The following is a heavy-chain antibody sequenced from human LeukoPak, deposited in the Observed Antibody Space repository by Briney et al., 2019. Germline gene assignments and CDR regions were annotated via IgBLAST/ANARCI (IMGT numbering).Heavy chain of an antibody. Sequence: TSETLSLTCTVSGVSISSHYWSWIRQPPGKGLEWIGSIYYSGSTYYNPSLRSRVTISVDTSKNQFSLKLSSVTAADTAVYYCARLTTDYVWGSYRSGDDAFDIWGQGIMVTVSS. J-gene: IGHJ3*02. V-gene: IGHV4-59*05. CDR2: IYYSGST. CDR1: GVSISSHY. CDR3: ARLTTDYVWGSYRSGDDAFDI. D-gene: IGHD3-16*02.